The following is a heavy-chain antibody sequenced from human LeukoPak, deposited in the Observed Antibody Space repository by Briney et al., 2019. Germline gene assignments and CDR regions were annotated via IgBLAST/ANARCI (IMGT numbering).Heavy chain of an antibody. V-gene: IGHV3-7*01. D-gene: IGHD3-10*01. J-gene: IGHJ6*03. CDR1: GFTFSSHW. CDR2: IKQDGSEK. Sequence: PGGSLRLSCAASGFTFSSHWMSWVRQAPRKGLEWVANIKQDGSEKYYVDSVKGRFTISRDNAKNSLYLQMNSLRAEDTAVYYCAREKETLLSITMVRGLIRRHYYMDVWGKGTTVTISS. CDR3: AREKETLLSITMVRGLIRRHYYMDV.